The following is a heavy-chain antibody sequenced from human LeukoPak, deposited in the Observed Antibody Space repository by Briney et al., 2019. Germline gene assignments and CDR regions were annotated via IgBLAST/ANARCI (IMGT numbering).Heavy chain of an antibody. CDR1: GYTFTGYY. CDR3: ARERDGLRYFDWLSPIDY. Sequence: ASVKVSCKASGYTFTGYYMHWVRQAPGQGLEWMGWINPNSGGTNYAQKFQGRVTMTRDTSISTAYMELSRLRSEDTAVYYCARERDGLRYFDWLSPIDYWGQGTLVTVSS. J-gene: IGHJ4*02. V-gene: IGHV1-2*02. D-gene: IGHD3-9*01. CDR2: INPNSGGT.